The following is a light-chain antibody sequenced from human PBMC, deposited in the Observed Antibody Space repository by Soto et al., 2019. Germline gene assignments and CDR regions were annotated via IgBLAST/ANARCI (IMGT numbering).Light chain of an antibody. J-gene: IGLJ3*02. CDR1: SGHSAYA. V-gene: IGLV4-69*01. CDR2: LNSDGSH. CDR3: QTWGTGIRV. Sequence: QSALTQSPSASASLGASVKLTCTLSSGHSAYAIAWHQQQPEKGPRYLMTLNSDGSHSKGDGIPDRFSGSSSGAERYLTISSLQSEDEADYYCQTWGTGIRVFGGGTKLTVL.